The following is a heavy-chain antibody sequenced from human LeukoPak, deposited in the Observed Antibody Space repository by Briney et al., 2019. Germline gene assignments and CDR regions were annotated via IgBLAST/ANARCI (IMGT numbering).Heavy chain of an antibody. D-gene: IGHD3-22*01. CDR2: IWYDGSNK. CDR3: AKGAHYYDSSDYSHY. Sequence: GRSLRLSCAASGFTFSSYGMHWVRQAPGKGLEWVAVIWYDGSNKYYADSVKGRFTISRDNSKNTLYLQMNSLRAEDTSVYYCAKGAHYYDSSDYSHYWGQGTLVTVSS. J-gene: IGHJ4*02. V-gene: IGHV3-33*06. CDR1: GFTFSSYG.